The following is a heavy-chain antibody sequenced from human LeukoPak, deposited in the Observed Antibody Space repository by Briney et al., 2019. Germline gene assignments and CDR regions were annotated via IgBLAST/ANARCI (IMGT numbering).Heavy chain of an antibody. CDR3: ARRYGSGSFFDY. Sequence: KPSETLSLTCTVSAGSISGSSYYWGWIRQPPGKGLEWIGSIHYSGSTYYNLSLKSRVTISVDTSKNQYSLKLSSVTAADTAVYYCARRYGSGSFFDYWGQGTLVTVSS. V-gene: IGHV4-39*01. CDR2: IHYSGST. CDR1: AGSISGSSYY. J-gene: IGHJ4*02. D-gene: IGHD3-10*01.